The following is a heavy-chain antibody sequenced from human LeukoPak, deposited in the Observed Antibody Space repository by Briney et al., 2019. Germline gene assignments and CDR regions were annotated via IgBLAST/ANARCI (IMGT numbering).Heavy chain of an antibody. CDR2: INSDETIS. D-gene: IGHD3-3*01. CDR3: ARAGGVINYYYYYYMDV. Sequence: GGSLRLSCAASGFTFSSYWMHWVRQVPNQGLMWVSRINSDETISEYVDSVNGRFTISRDNAKNTLYLQMGSLRAEDMAVYYCARAGGVINYYYYYYMDVWGKGTTVTVSS. CDR1: GFTFSSYW. V-gene: IGHV3-74*01. J-gene: IGHJ6*03.